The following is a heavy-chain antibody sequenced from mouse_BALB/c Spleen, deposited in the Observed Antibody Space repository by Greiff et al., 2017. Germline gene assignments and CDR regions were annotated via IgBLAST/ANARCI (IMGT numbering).Heavy chain of an antibody. V-gene: IGHV1-31*01. CDR2: INPYNGAT. Sequence: EVHLVESGPELVKPGASVKISCKASGYSFTGYYMHWVKQSHVKSLEWIGRINPYNGATSYNQNFKDKASLTVDKSSSTAYMELHSLTSEDSAVYYCARSAGYYGSSLDYWGQGTTLTVSS. CDR3: ARSAGYYGSSLDY. J-gene: IGHJ2*01. D-gene: IGHD1-1*01. CDR1: GYSFTGYY.